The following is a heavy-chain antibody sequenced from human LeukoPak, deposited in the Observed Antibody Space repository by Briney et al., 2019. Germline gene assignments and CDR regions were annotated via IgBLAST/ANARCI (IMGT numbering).Heavy chain of an antibody. J-gene: IGHJ4*02. Sequence: SGGSLRLSCAASGFNFHSYSMNWVRQAPGKGPEWISYITTTSSSLYYADSVKGRFTISRDNSKNTLYLQMNSLRAEDTAVYYCAKALDLDYWGQGTLVTVSS. V-gene: IGHV3-48*01. CDR1: GFNFHSYS. CDR2: ITTTSSSL. CDR3: AKALDLDY.